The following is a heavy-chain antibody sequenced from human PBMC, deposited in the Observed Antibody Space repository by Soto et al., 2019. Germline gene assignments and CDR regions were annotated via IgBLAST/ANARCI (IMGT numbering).Heavy chain of an antibody. CDR1: GGSISRSGYF. CDR3: ARSSRSYFDY. J-gene: IGHJ4*02. V-gene: IGHV4-31*03. CDR2: IYDSGST. Sequence: SETLSLTCTVSGGSISRSGYFWSWIRQHPGKGLEWIGYIYDSGSTYYNPSLKSRVSLSVDTSKSQFSLNLTSVTAADTAMYYCARSSRSYFDYWGQGTLVTVSS.